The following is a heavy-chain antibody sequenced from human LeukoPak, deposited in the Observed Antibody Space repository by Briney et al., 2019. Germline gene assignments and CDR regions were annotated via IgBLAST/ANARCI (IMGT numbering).Heavy chain of an antibody. CDR1: GFSFSTYS. V-gene: IGHV3-7*03. D-gene: IGHD6-19*01. CDR2: IKQDGSEK. Sequence: GGSLRLSCTASGFSFSTYSMNWVRQAPGKGLEWVANIKQDGSEKYYVDSVKGRFTISRDNAKNTLYLQMNSLRAEDTAVYYCAKDPYSSGWLYYFDYWGQGTLVTVSS. J-gene: IGHJ4*02. CDR3: AKDPYSSGWLYYFDY.